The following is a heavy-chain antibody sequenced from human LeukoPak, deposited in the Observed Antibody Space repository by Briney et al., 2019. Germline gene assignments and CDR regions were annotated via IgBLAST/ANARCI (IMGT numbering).Heavy chain of an antibody. Sequence: GKSLRLSCAASGLTFSSSAMHWVSQASDKGLEWVSTISDDGNDKYYTDSVKGRFTISRDNSRNTLYLQMTSLRSEDTAIYYCATVDDLDAFADWGQGTMVTVSS. CDR3: ATVDDLDAFAD. CDR1: GLTFSSSA. CDR2: ISDDGNDK. D-gene: IGHD2-2*03. J-gene: IGHJ3*01. V-gene: IGHV3-30*04.